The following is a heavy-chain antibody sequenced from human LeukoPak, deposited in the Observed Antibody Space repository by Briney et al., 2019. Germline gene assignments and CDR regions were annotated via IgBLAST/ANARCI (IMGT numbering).Heavy chain of an antibody. D-gene: IGHD3-22*01. J-gene: IGHJ4*02. V-gene: IGHV4-31*03. CDR2: IYYSGST. Sequence: KPSQTLSLTCTVSGGSISSGGYSWSWIRQHPGKGLEWIGYIYYSGSTYYNPSLKSRVTISVDTSKNQFSLKLSSVTAADTAVYYCARGYYDGSEYYFDYWGQGTLVTVSS. CDR1: GGSISSGGYS. CDR3: ARGYYDGSEYYFDY.